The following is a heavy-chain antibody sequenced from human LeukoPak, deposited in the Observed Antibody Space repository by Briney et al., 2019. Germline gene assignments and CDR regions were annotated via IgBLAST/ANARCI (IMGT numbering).Heavy chain of an antibody. CDR2: INPNSGGT. Sequence: ASVKVSCTASGYTLTGYYMHWVRQAPGQGLEWMGWINPNSGGTNYAQKFQGRVTMTRDTSISTAYMELSRLRSDDTAVYYCARVQIGIYEVDPWGQGTLVTVSS. CDR3: ARVQIGIYEVDP. J-gene: IGHJ5*02. CDR1: GYTLTGYY. D-gene: IGHD2/OR15-2a*01. V-gene: IGHV1-2*02.